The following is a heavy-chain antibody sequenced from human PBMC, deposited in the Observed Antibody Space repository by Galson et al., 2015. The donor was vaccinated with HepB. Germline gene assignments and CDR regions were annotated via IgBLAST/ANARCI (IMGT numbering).Heavy chain of an antibody. J-gene: IGHJ6*03. D-gene: IGHD1-1*01. CDR1: GGTFSSYA. Sequence: SVKVSCKASGGTFSSYAISWVRQAPGQGLEWMGGIIPIFGTANYAQKFQGRVTITADESTSTAYMELSSLRSEDTAVYYCAGTPRSEYYYYMDVWGKGTTVTVSS. CDR3: AGTPRSEYYYYMDV. CDR2: IIPIFGTA. V-gene: IGHV1-69*13.